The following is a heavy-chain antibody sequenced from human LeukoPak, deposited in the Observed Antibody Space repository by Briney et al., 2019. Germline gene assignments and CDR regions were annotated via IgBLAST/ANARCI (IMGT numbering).Heavy chain of an antibody. Sequence: PSETLSLTCTVSGGSISSSSYYWGWIRQPPGKGLEWIGSIYYSGSTYYNPSLKSRVTISVDTSKNQFSLKLSSVTAADTAVYYCARARLYDILTGPIWGYFDLWGRGTLVTVSS. CDR3: ARARLYDILTGPIWGYFDL. CDR2: IYYSGST. V-gene: IGHV4-39*07. CDR1: GGSISSSSYY. D-gene: IGHD3-9*01. J-gene: IGHJ2*01.